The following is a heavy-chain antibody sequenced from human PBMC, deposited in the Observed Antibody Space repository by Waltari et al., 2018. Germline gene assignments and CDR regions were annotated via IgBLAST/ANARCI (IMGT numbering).Heavy chain of an antibody. V-gene: IGHV3-11*06. CDR3: TKDPRRVDY. CDR1: GFTFSNYY. D-gene: IGHD1-1*01. CDR2: ISVSGRST. J-gene: IGHJ4*02. Sequence: QVQLVESGGGLVEPGGSLRLCCAASGFTFSNYYMSWVRQSPGKVLELISYISVSGRSTNYADSVKGRFTISRDNAKNSLYLQMNSLRVEDTAVYYCTKDPRRVDYWGQGTQVTVSS.